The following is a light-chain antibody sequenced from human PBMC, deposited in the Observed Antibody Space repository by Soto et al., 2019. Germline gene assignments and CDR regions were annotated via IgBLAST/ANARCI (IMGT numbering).Light chain of an antibody. J-gene: IGKJ5*01. CDR2: KAS. CDR3: QQYNSYPT. CDR1: QSISSW. V-gene: IGKV1-5*03. Sequence: DIQMTQSPSTLSASVGDRVTITCRASQSISSWLAWYQQKPGKAPKLLIYKASSLESGVPPRFSGSGSGTEFTLTISSLQPDDFATYCCQQYNSYPTFGQGTRLEIQ.